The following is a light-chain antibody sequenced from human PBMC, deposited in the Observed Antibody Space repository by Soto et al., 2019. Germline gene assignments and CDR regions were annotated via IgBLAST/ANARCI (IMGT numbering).Light chain of an antibody. CDR2: GAS. CDR3: QQLGSSPGFT. CDR1: QSINSRY. Sequence: EIVLTQSPGTLSLSPGERATLSCRASQSINSRYLAWYQQKPGQAPRLLIYGASSRATGIPDRFSGSGSGTDFPLTISRLEPEDFAVYYCQQLGSSPGFTFGPGTKVDIK. V-gene: IGKV3-20*01. J-gene: IGKJ3*01.